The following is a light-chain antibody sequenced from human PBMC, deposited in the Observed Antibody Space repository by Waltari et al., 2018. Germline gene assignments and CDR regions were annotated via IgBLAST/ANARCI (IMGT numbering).Light chain of an antibody. CDR2: ETS. CDR1: QNIESW. V-gene: IGKV1-5*03. Sequence: DIQMTQSPSTLSASVGDRVTITCRASQNIESWVAWYQQRPGKGPKLLIYETSTLEVGVPSRFIGSRSVTDFTLTISSLQPDDFSTYFCQRYDSFPLSFGGGTKVEIE. J-gene: IGKJ4*01. CDR3: QRYDSFPLS.